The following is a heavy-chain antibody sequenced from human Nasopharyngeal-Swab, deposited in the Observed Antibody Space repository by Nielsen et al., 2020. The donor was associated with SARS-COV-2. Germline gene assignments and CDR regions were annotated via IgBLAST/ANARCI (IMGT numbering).Heavy chain of an antibody. CDR1: GFTFSSYA. CDR3: AKVIVVVPAAIQGIDAFDI. J-gene: IGHJ3*02. D-gene: IGHD2-2*02. CDR2: VSGSGGTT. Sequence: GESLKISCAASGFTFSSYAMTWIRQAPGKGLEWVSGVSGSGGTTKYADSVKGRFTISRDNSKNKLYLQMHSLRAEDTAVYYCAKVIVVVPAAIQGIDAFDIWGQGTMVTVSS. V-gene: IGHV3-23*01.